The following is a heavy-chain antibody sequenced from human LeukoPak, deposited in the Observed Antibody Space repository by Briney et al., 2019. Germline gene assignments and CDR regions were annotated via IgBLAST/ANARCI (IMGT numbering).Heavy chain of an antibody. CDR1: GFTFSSYA. CDR2: ISYDGSNK. Sequence: PGGSLRLSCAASGFTFSSYAMHWVRQAPGKGLEWVAVISYDGSNKYYADSVKGRFTISRDNSKNTLYLQMNGLRAEDTAVYYCARDPSPSYTAMVESYFDYWGQGTLVTVSS. J-gene: IGHJ4*02. V-gene: IGHV3-30-3*01. CDR3: ARDPSPSYTAMVESYFDY. D-gene: IGHD5-18*01.